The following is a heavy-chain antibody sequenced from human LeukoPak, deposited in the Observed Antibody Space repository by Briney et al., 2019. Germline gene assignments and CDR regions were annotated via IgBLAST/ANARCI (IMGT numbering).Heavy chain of an antibody. V-gene: IGHV1-69*13. D-gene: IGHD3-3*01. CDR3: SRDEVTIFAMDV. CDR2: IIPLFGTT. Sequence: SVKVSCKASGGTFSNYAISWVRQAPGQGLEWMGGIIPLFGTTSYAQKFQGRVTITADESTSTAYMELSSLRFDDTAVYYCSRDEVTIFAMDVWGKGTTVTVSS. J-gene: IGHJ6*03. CDR1: GGTFSNYA.